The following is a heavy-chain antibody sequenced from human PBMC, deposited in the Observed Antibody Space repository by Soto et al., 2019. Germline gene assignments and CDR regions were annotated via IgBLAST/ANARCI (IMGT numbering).Heavy chain of an antibody. D-gene: IGHD1-7*01. V-gene: IGHV1-69*06. CDR3: ARARGITGTFLFDY. Sequence: ASVKVSCKASGCTFSSYAISWVRQAPGQGLEWMGGIIPIFGTANYAQKFQGRVTITADKSTSTAYMELSSLRSEDTAVYYCARARGITGTFLFDYWGQGTLVTVSS. J-gene: IGHJ4*02. CDR2: IIPIFGTA. CDR1: GCTFSSYA.